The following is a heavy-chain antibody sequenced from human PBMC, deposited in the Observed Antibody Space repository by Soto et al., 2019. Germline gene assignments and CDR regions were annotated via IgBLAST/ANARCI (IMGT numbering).Heavy chain of an antibody. D-gene: IGHD3-10*01. CDR3: ARLCYGSGSYYSLFYFDY. J-gene: IGHJ4*02. CDR2: IYYSGST. V-gene: IGHV4-30-4*08. CDR1: GGSISSGAYY. Sequence: SETLSLTCTVSGGSISSGAYYWSWIRQHPGKGLEWIGYIYYSGSTYYNPSLESRVTISVDTSKNQFSLKLSSVTAADTAVYYCARLCYGSGSYYSLFYFDYWGQGTLVTVSS.